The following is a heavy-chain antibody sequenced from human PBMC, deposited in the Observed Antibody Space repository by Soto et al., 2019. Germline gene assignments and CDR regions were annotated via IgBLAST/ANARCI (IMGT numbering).Heavy chain of an antibody. D-gene: IGHD2-15*01. Sequence: EVQLVESGGDLVQPGGSLRLSCAASGFTFSNYHMNWVRQAPGKGLEWISYISSGSTTIYYADSVKGRFTISRDNAKNSLYLQMNSLRVEDTAVYFCARPKVEGGNSEGFRPWGQGTLVTVSP. CDR2: ISSGSTTI. CDR1: GFTFSNYH. J-gene: IGHJ5*02. V-gene: IGHV3-48*01. CDR3: ARPKVEGGNSEGFRP.